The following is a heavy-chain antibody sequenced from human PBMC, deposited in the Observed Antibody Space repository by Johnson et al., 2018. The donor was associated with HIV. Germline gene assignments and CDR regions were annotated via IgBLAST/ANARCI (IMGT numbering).Heavy chain of an antibody. CDR3: ARVRWEIPDEAFDI. D-gene: IGHD1-26*01. CDR1: GFTFSSYW. V-gene: IGHV3-7*01. J-gene: IGHJ3*02. CDR2: IKQDGSEK. Sequence: VQLVESGGGLVQPGGSLRLSCAASGFTFSSYWMSWVRQAPGKGLEWVANIKQDGSEKYYVDSVKGRFTISRDNAKNSLYLQMNSLRAEDTAVYYCARVRWEIPDEAFDIWGQGTMVTVSS.